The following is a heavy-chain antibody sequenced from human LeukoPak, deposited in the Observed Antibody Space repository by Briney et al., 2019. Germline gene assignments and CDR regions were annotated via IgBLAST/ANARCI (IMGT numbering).Heavy chain of an antibody. V-gene: IGHV3-30*18. CDR2: ISYDGSNK. Sequence: GGSLRLSCAASGFTFSSYGMHWVRQAPGKGLEWVAVISYDGSNKYYADSVKGRFTISRDNSKNTLYLQMNSLRAEDTAVYYCAKDLMPLLQFNYYYGMDVWGQGTTVTVSS. J-gene: IGHJ6*02. CDR1: GFTFSSYG. CDR3: AKDLMPLLQFNYYYGMDV. D-gene: IGHD4-11*01.